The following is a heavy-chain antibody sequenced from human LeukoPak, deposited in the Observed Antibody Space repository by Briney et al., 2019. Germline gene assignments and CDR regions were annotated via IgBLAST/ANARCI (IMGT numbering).Heavy chain of an antibody. CDR2: INPHSGGT. CDR3: AKRFERTYYFDY. J-gene: IGHJ4*02. V-gene: IGHV1-2*02. D-gene: IGHD3-10*01. CDR1: GYTFTGYY. Sequence: GASVKVSCKASGYTFTGYYMHWVRQAPGQGLEWMGWINPHSGGTNYAQKFQGRVTMTRDTSISTAYMELSSLRSDDTAMYYCAKRFERTYYFDYWGQGTLVTVSS.